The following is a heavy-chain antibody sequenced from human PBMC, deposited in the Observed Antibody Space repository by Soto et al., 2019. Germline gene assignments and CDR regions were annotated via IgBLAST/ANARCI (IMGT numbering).Heavy chain of an antibody. V-gene: IGHV4-59*01. CDR2: ISYSGST. CDR1: GGSISSYY. Sequence: SETLSLTCTVSGGSISSYYWICIRQPPGKGLEWIGYISYSGSTNYNPSLKSRPTISVDTSKNQFSLKLRSVTAADTAVYYCARASPYGDYALDYWGQGTLVTVSS. CDR3: ARASPYGDYALDY. D-gene: IGHD4-17*01. J-gene: IGHJ4*02.